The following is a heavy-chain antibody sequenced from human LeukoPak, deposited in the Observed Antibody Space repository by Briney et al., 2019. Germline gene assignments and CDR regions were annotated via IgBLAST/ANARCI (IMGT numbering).Heavy chain of an antibody. Sequence: KPSGTLSLTCAVSGGSISRSNWCIWVRQPPGKGLEWIGEIYQSGSTNYNPSLKSRVTISVDKSKNQFSPKLTSVTAADTAVYYCARHRATMIVVASDAFDIWGQGTMVTVSS. D-gene: IGHD3-22*01. V-gene: IGHV4-4*02. J-gene: IGHJ3*02. CDR2: IYQSGST. CDR1: GGSISRSNW. CDR3: ARHRATMIVVASDAFDI.